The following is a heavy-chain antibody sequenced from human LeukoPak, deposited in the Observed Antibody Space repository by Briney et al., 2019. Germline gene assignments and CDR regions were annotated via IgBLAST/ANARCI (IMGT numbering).Heavy chain of an antibody. CDR1: GGTFSSYA. CDR3: ASRLYCSNTRCRNFPFAY. D-gene: IGHD2-2*01. V-gene: IGHV1-69*13. CDR2: IIPIFGTA. Sequence: VASVKVSCKASGGTFSSYAISWVRQAPGQGLEWMGGIIPIFGTANYAQKFQGRVTITPDESTSTAYMELSSLRSEDTAIYYCASRLYCSNTRCRNFPFAYWGQGTLVTVSS. J-gene: IGHJ4*02.